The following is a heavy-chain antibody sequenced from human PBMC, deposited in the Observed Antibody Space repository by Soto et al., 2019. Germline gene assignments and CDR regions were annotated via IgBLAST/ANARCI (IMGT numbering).Heavy chain of an antibody. V-gene: IGHV4-31*03. Sequence: QVQLQESGPGLVKPSQTLSLTCTVSGGSISSGGYYWSWIRQHPGKGLEWIGYIYYSGSTYYNPSLKSRVNISGDPSKNQFSLKLSSVTAADTAVYYCARVYSYYYDSSGYYFDYWGQGTLVTVSS. CDR2: IYYSGST. J-gene: IGHJ4*02. D-gene: IGHD3-22*01. CDR1: GGSISSGGYY. CDR3: ARVYSYYYDSSGYYFDY.